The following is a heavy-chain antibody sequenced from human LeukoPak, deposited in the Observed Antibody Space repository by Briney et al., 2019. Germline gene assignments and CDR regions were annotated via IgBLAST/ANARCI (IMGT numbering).Heavy chain of an antibody. J-gene: IGHJ4*02. Sequence: GASVKVSCKVSGYTLTELSMHWVRQAPGKGLEWMGGFDPEDGETIYAQKFQGRVTMTEDTSTDTAYMELSSLRSEDTAVYYCATDISGSYYGSIDYWGQGTLVTVSS. D-gene: IGHD1-26*01. V-gene: IGHV1-24*01. CDR3: ATDISGSYYGSIDY. CDR1: GYTLTELS. CDR2: FDPEDGET.